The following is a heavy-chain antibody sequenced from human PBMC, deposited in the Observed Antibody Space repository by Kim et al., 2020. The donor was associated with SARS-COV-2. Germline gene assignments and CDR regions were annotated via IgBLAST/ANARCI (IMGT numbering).Heavy chain of an antibody. CDR3: ARQGRGGQQLAYYYYYGMDV. CDR2: IIPIFGTA. J-gene: IGHJ6*02. Sequence: SVKVSCKASGGTFSSYAISWVRQAPGQGLEWMGGIIPIFGTANYAQKFQGRVTITADESTSTAYMELSSLRSEDTAGYYCARQGRGGQQLAYYYYYGMDVWGQGTTVTVSS. V-gene: IGHV1-69*13. D-gene: IGHD6-13*01. CDR1: GGTFSSYA.